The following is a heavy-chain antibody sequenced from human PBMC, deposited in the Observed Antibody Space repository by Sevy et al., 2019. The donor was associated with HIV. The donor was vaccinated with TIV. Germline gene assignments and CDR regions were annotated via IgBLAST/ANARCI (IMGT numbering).Heavy chain of an antibody. CDR3: ARDTPPFRFLEWCNWFDP. CDR1: GGSISSYY. D-gene: IGHD3-3*01. V-gene: IGHV4-4*07. CDR2: IYTSGST. Sequence: SETLSLTCTVSGGSISSYYWSWIRQPAGKGLEWIGRIYTSGSTNYNPSLKSRVTMSVDTSKNQFSLKLSSVTAADTAVYYCARDTPPFRFLEWCNWFDPWGQGTLVTVSS. J-gene: IGHJ5*02.